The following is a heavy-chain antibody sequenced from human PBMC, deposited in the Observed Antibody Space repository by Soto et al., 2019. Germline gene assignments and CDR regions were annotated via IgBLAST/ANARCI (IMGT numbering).Heavy chain of an antibody. Sequence: GGSLRLSCAASGFTVSSNYMSWVRQAPGKGLEWVSVIYSGGSTYYADSVKGRFTISRDNSKNTLYLQMNSLRAEGTAVYYCASGSVYGDRDAFDIWGQGTMVTVSS. V-gene: IGHV3-53*01. CDR1: GFTVSSNY. CDR2: IYSGGST. J-gene: IGHJ3*02. CDR3: ASGSVYGDRDAFDI. D-gene: IGHD4-17*01.